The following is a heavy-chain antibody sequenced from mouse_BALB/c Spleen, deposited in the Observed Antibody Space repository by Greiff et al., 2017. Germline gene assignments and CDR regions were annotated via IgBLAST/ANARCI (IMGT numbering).Heavy chain of an antibody. CDR1: GYTFTSYW. V-gene: IGHV1S22*01. CDR2: IYPGSGST. CDR3: TRPYYGNSDWVFDV. D-gene: IGHD2-10*01. Sequence: LQQPGSELVRPGASVKLSCKASGYTFTSYWMHWVKQRPGQGLEWIGNIYPGSGSTNYDEKFKSKATLTVDTSSSTAYMQLSSLTSEDSAVYYCTRPYYGNSDWVFDVWGAGTTVTVSS. J-gene: IGHJ1*01.